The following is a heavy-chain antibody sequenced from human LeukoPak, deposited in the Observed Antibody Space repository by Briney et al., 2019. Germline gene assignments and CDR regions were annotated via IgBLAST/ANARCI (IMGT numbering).Heavy chain of an antibody. D-gene: IGHD3-3*01. CDR3: ARITYYDFWSGYYTLNDAFDI. V-gene: IGHV4-39*01. CDR1: GGSISSSSYY. Sequence: SGTLALTCTVSGGSISSSSYYWGWIRQPPGKGLEWIGSIYYSGSTYYNPSLKSRVTISVDTSKNQFSLKLSSVTAADTAVYYCARITYYDFWSGYYTLNDAFDIWGQGTMVTVSS. J-gene: IGHJ3*02. CDR2: IYYSGST.